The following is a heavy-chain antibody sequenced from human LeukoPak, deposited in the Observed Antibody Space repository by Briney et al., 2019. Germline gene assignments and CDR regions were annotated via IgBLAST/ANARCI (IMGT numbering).Heavy chain of an antibody. CDR1: GFTFSSYW. V-gene: IGHV3-74*01. D-gene: IGHD2-15*01. CDR2: IRSDGRNT. CDR3: ARDRGYCTGGSCYLFDY. J-gene: IGHJ4*02. Sequence: PGGSLRLSCAASGFTFSSYWMHWVRQAPGKELEWVSLIRSDGRNTTYADSVKGRFTISRDDAKNTLYLQMNSLRAEDTAVYYCARDRGYCTGGSCYLFDYWGQGALVTVSS.